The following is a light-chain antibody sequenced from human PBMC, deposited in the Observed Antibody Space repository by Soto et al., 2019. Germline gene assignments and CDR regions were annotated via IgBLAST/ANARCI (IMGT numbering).Light chain of an antibody. V-gene: IGKV1-39*01. J-gene: IGKJ5*01. CDR3: QQSYTTPVRIT. Sequence: DIQMTPSASSVSASVGDTVTIAWRAIQSISYYLNWYQQKQGRAPRLLIYSTSTLQSGVPSKFSGSASGKDFTLNISSLQPEDFATYYCQQSYTTPVRITFGQGTRLEIK. CDR2: STS. CDR1: QSISYY.